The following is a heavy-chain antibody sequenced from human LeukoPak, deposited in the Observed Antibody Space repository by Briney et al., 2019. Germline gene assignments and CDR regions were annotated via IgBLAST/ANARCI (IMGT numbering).Heavy chain of an antibody. CDR3: AKAGGSGSYSNWFDP. V-gene: IGHV3-30*18. CDR2: ISYDGSNK. CDR1: GFTFSSYG. Sequence: GRSLRLSCAASGFTFSSYGMHWVRLAPGKGLEWVAVISYDGSNKYYADSVKGRFTISRDNSKNTLYLQMNSLRAEDTAVYYCAKAGGSGSYSNWFDPWGQGTLVTVSS. D-gene: IGHD3-10*01. J-gene: IGHJ5*02.